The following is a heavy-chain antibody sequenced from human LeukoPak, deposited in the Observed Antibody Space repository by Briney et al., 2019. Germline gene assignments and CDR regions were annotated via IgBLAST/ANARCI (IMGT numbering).Heavy chain of an antibody. CDR2: INHSGST. V-gene: IGHV4-34*01. CDR1: GGSFSGYY. CDR3: AREGLVATTASDAFDI. D-gene: IGHD5-12*01. J-gene: IGHJ3*02. Sequence: SETLSLTCAVYGGSFSGYYWSWIRQPPGKGLEWIGEINHSGSTNYNPSLKSRVTISADTSKNQFSLKLSSVTAADTAVYYCAREGLVATTASDAFDIWGQGTMVTVSS.